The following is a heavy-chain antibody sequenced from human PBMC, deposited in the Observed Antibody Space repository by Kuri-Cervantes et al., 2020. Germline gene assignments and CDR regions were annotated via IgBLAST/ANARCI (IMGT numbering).Heavy chain of an antibody. CDR2: IKSKTDGGTT. CDR1: GFTFSNAW. CDR3: TTDSYGSGSFDY. J-gene: IGHJ4*02. V-gene: IGHV3-15*01. D-gene: IGHD3-10*01. Sequence: CAASGFTFSNAWMSWVRQAPGKGLEWVGRIKSKTDGGTTDYAAPVKGRFTISRDDSKNTLYLQMNSLKTEDTAVYYCTTDSYGSGSFDYWGQGTLVTVSS.